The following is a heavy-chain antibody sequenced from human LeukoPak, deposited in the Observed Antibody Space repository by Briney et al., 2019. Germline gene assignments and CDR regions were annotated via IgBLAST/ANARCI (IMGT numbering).Heavy chain of an antibody. CDR2: IKQDGSEK. Sequence: GGSLRLSCAASGFTFSSYWMSWVRQAPGKGLEWVANIKQDGSEKYYVDSVKGRFTISRDNAKNSLYLQMNSLRAEDTAVYYCARDLKYYYGSGSYSNARGGFDYWGQGTLVTVSS. J-gene: IGHJ4*02. CDR1: GFTFSSYW. CDR3: ARDLKYYYGSGSYSNARGGFDY. D-gene: IGHD3-10*01. V-gene: IGHV3-7*01.